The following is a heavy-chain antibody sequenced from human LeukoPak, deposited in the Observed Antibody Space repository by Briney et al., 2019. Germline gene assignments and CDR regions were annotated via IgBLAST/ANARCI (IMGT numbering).Heavy chain of an antibody. J-gene: IGHJ4*02. CDR2: IYPGDSDT. V-gene: IGHV5-51*01. CDR1: GYTFTSYW. Sequence: KVSCKASGYTFTSYWIGWVRQMPGKGLEWMGIIYPGDSDTRYSPSFQGQVTMSVDMSISTAYLQWSSLKASDTAMYYCARQVASGNFDSWGQGTRVTVSS. D-gene: IGHD5-12*01. CDR3: ARQVASGNFDS.